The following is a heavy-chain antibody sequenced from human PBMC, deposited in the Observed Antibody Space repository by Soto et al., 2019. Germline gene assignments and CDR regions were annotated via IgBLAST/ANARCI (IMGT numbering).Heavy chain of an antibody. Sequence: EVQLVESGGCLVQPGGSLRVSSAASGFTFGSYWMNWVRQAPGKGLVWVSRIDSDGSSTTYADSVKGRFTTSRDNAKNTLSRQMSSLRFEYTAVYYCARGRADGMDVWGQGTTVTVSS. J-gene: IGHJ6*02. CDR1: GFTFGSYW. CDR2: IDSDGSST. V-gene: IGHV3-74*01. CDR3: ARGRADGMDV.